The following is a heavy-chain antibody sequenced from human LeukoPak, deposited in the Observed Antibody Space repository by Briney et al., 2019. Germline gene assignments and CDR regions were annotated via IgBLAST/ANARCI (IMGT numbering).Heavy chain of an antibody. V-gene: IGHV3-11*04. J-gene: IGHJ4*02. CDR3: ARDVNIRDFWSGFHY. CDR2: ITSRSTTV. D-gene: IGHD3-3*01. Sequence: KPGGSLRLSCAASGFTFSDYYMSWIRQAPGKGLEWVSLITSRSTTVHYADSVKGRFTISRDNAKNTLFLQMNSLRVDDTAVYYCARDVNIRDFWSGFHYGGQGTLVTVSS. CDR1: GFTFSDYY.